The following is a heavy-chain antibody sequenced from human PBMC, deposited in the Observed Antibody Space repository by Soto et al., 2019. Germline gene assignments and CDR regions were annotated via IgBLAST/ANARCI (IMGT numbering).Heavy chain of an antibody. CDR1: GSTFTTHA. Sequence: GASGNGSLKSSGSTFTTHAINWMRQAPGQRLEWMGWINGGSGNAKYSQKFQGRVTITRDTSASTVYMELSSLRYEDTAVYYCAGPRRYCSCTSCYFPFDYWGQGTPVTVSS. CDR2: INGGSGNA. J-gene: IGHJ4*02. CDR3: AGPRRYCSCTSCYFPFDY. V-gene: IGHV1-3*01. D-gene: IGHD2-2*01.